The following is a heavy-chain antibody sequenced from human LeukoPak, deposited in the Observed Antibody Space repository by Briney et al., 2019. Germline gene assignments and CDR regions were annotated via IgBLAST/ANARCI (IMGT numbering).Heavy chain of an antibody. J-gene: IGHJ4*02. V-gene: IGHV3-21*04. CDR1: GFTFSSYS. CDR2: ISSSSSYI. D-gene: IGHD3-16*01. CDR3: AKITFEGLMDFY. Sequence: GGSLRLSCAASGFTFSSYSMNWVRQAPGKGLEWVSSISSSSSYIYYADPVKGRFTISRDNSKNTLYLQMNSLRAEDTAVYYCAKITFEGLMDFYWGQGTLVTVSS.